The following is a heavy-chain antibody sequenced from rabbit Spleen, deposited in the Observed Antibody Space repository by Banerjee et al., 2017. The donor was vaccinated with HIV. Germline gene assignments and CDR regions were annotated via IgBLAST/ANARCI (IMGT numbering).Heavy chain of an antibody. CDR1: GFSFNVNYD. J-gene: IGHJ6*01. V-gene: IGHV1S40*01. D-gene: IGHD7-1*01. CDR2: IYTGNGKT. CDR3: ARESGTSFSTYGMDL. Sequence: LVESGGGLVQPGASLTLTCTASGFSFNVNYDMCWVRQAPGKGLERIGCIYTGNGKTYYARWAKGRFTISKTSRTVALKMTSLTVADTDTYFCARESGTSFSTYGMDLWGPGSLVTVS.